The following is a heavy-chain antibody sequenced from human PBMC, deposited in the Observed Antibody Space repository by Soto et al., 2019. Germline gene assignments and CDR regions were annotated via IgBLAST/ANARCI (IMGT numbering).Heavy chain of an antibody. V-gene: IGHV4-38-2*02. CDR2: IYRSGST. CDR1: GDSMSSGYY. Sequence: PSETLSLSCLVSGDSMSSGYYWGWIRQPPGKGLEWIGNIYRSGSTYYNPSLKSRVTISVDTSKNQFSLKLSSVTAADTAVYYCARAGEWQLPYDYWGLGTLVTVSS. J-gene: IGHJ4*02. CDR3: ARAGEWQLPYDY. D-gene: IGHD2-15*01.